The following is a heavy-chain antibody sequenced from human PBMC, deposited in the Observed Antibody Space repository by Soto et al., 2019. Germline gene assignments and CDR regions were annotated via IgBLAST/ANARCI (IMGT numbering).Heavy chain of an antibody. Sequence: PSETLSLTCAVYGGSFSGYYWSWIRQPPGKGLEWIGEINHSGSTIYNPSLKSRVTISVDTSKNQFSLKLSSVTAADTAVYYCARGKYSGYWGGHFDYWGQGTLVTVSS. CDR2: INHSGST. D-gene: IGHD5-12*01. CDR1: GGSFSGYY. J-gene: IGHJ4*02. V-gene: IGHV4-34*01. CDR3: ARGKYSGYWGGHFDY.